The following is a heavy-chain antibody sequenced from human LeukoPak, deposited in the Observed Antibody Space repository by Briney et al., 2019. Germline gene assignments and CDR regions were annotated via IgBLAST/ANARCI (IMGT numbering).Heavy chain of an antibody. CDR1: GGTLSSYA. CDR3: AGSGRVISGYGMDV. Sequence: SVKVSCKASGGTLSSYAISWVRQAPGQGLEWMGGIIPIFGTANYAQKFQGRVTITADESTSTAYMELSSLRSEDTAVYYCAGSGRVISGYGMDVWGQGTKVTVSS. J-gene: IGHJ6*02. V-gene: IGHV1-69*13. D-gene: IGHD3-22*01. CDR2: IIPIFGTA.